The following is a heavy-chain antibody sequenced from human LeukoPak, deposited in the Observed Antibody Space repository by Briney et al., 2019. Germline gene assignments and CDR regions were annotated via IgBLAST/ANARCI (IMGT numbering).Heavy chain of an antibody. CDR1: GDSISMHY. V-gene: IGHV4-59*11. D-gene: IGHD6-13*01. CDR3: ARGRVSSSSWSSTYYYYFYMDV. CDR2: IDHTGST. Sequence: PSETLSLICSVSGDSISMHYWSWIRQPPGKGLEWIGYIDHTGSTNYNPSLNSRVTISRDTSKNHFSLELSSVTAADTAVYFCARGRVSSSSWSSTYYYYFYMDVWGKGTTVTVSS. J-gene: IGHJ6*03.